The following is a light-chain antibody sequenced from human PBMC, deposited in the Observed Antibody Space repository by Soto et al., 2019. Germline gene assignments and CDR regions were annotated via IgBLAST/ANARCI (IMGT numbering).Light chain of an antibody. J-gene: IGKJ2*01. Sequence: DIQMTKSPSTLSASVGDRVTITCRASQSISSWLAWYQQKPGKAPKLLIYDASSLESGFPSRFSGSGSGTEFTLTISTLQPDHFATDYCQQYNSYPYTFGQGTKLEIK. CDR1: QSISSW. CDR3: QQYNSYPYT. CDR2: DAS. V-gene: IGKV1-5*01.